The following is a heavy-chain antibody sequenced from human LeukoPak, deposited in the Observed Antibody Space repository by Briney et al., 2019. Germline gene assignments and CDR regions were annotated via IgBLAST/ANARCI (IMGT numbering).Heavy chain of an antibody. D-gene: IGHD3-3*01. CDR1: GFTFSSYA. CDR3: VGRFLEWLLDY. V-gene: IGHV4-59*04. Sequence: GSLRLSCAASGFTFSSYAMSWIRQPPGKGLGWIGSIYYDGSTYYNPSLKSRVTISADTSKNQFSLKLSSMTAADTAVYYCVGRFLEWLLDYWGQGTLVTVSS. CDR2: IYYDGST. J-gene: IGHJ4*02.